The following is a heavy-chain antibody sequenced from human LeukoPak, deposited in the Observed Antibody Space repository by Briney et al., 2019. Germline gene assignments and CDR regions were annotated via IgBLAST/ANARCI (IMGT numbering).Heavy chain of an antibody. D-gene: IGHD6-19*01. CDR1: GFTVSSNY. CDR3: ARAGAVEVFDY. V-gene: IGHV3-53*01. CDR2: IYSGGST. J-gene: IGHJ4*02. Sequence: GGSVRLLCAASGFTVSSNYMSWVRQAPGKGLEWVSVIYSGGSTYYADSVKGRFTISRDNSKNTLYLQMNSLRAEDTAVYYCARAGAVEVFDYWGQGTLVTVSS.